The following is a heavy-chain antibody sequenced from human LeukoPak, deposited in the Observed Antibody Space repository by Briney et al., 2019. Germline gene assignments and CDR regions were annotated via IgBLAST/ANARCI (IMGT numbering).Heavy chain of an antibody. CDR2: INPTAGTT. CDR3: ARENYDYAVHGSFDY. CDR1: GYTFTGYY. Sequence: GASVKVSCKASGYTFTGYYMHWVRQAPGQGLEWMGVINPTAGTTSFAQKFQGRVTMTRDTSTSTVYMELSSLRSEDTAVYYCARENYDYAVHGSFDYWDQGTLVTVSS. J-gene: IGHJ4*02. V-gene: IGHV1-46*01. D-gene: IGHD3-3*01.